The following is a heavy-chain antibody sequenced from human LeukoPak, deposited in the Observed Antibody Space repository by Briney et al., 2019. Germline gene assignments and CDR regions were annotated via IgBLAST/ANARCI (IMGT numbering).Heavy chain of an antibody. D-gene: IGHD6-13*01. CDR2: IYYSGST. J-gene: IGHJ5*02. CDR3: ARARSSWPSNWFDP. V-gene: IGHV4-59*01. CDR1: GGSISSYY. Sequence: NPSETLSLTCTVPGGSISSYYWSWIRQPPGKGLEWIGYIYYSGSTNYNPSLKSRVTISVDTSKNQFSLKLSSVTAADTAVYYCARARSSWPSNWFDPWGQGTLVTVSS.